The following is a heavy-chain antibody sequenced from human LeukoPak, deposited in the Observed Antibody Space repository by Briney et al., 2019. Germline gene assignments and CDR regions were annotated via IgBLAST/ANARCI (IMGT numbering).Heavy chain of an antibody. CDR3: AKEGYSYGYEGTYYFDY. Sequence: GGSLRLSCAASGFTFSSYSMNWVRQAPGKGLEWVSSISSSSSYIYYADSVKGRFTISRDNSKNTLYLQMNSLRAEDTAVYYCAKEGYSYGYEGTYYFDYWGQGTLVTVSS. CDR1: GFTFSSYS. CDR2: ISSSSSYI. V-gene: IGHV3-21*04. J-gene: IGHJ4*02. D-gene: IGHD5-18*01.